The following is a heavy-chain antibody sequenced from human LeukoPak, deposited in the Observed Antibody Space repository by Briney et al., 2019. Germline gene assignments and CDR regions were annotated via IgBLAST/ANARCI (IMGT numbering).Heavy chain of an antibody. CDR3: ARVWLSSGSYWYFDF. CDR1: GGSMSSNY. Sequence: PSDTLSLTCTVSGGSMSSNYWSWTRQPAGKGLEYSGRIYSSGNTNYNPSLKSRVTMSVDTSKNQFSLLLHSVTAADTAVYYCARVWLSSGSYWYFDFWGRGTLVIVSS. J-gene: IGHJ2*01. D-gene: IGHD3-22*01. CDR2: IYSSGNT. V-gene: IGHV4-4*07.